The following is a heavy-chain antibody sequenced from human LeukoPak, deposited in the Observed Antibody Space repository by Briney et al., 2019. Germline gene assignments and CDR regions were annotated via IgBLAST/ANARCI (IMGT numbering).Heavy chain of an antibody. CDR3: ARRGSYKGNDY. D-gene: IGHD1-1*01. Sequence: SETLSLTCTVSDYSISSDYYWGWIRQPPGEGLEWIGSIYHSGITYYNPSLKSRVTISGDTSKKQFSLKLSSVTAADTAVYYCARRGSYKGNDYWGQGTLVTVSS. CDR1: DYSISSDYY. V-gene: IGHV4-38-2*02. J-gene: IGHJ4*02. CDR2: IYHSGIT.